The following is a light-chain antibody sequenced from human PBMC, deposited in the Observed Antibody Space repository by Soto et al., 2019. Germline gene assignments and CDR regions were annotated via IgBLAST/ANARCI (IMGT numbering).Light chain of an antibody. J-gene: IGKJ5*01. CDR3: QQSYSTPIT. Sequence: DIQMTQSPSSLSASVGDRVTITCRASQSISSYLNWYQQKPGKAPKXLIYAASSLQSGVPSRFSGSGSGTDFTLTISSLQPEDFETYYCQQSYSTPITFGQGTRLEIK. V-gene: IGKV1-39*01. CDR2: AAS. CDR1: QSISSY.